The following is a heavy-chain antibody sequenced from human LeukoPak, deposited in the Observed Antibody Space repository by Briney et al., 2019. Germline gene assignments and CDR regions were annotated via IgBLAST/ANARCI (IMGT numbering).Heavy chain of an antibody. CDR2: IRDDGSTK. V-gene: IGHV3-30*02. CDR1: GFTFSSYG. J-gene: IGHJ4*02. CDR3: AKVPIDSSAYFDY. Sequence: GGSLRLSCAASGFTFSSYGMQWVRQAPGKGLEWVAFIRDDGSTKYYADSVKGRFTISRDNSKRTLYLQMNSLRAEDTAVYYCAKVPIDSSAYFDYWGQGTLVTVSS. D-gene: IGHD3-22*01.